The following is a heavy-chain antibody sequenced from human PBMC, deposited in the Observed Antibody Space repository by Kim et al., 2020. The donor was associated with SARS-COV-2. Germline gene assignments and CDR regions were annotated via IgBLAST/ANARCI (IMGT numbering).Heavy chain of an antibody. D-gene: IGHD3-10*01. J-gene: IGHJ4*02. V-gene: IGHV4-39*07. CDR3: ARDYLGSDY. Sequence: GTTYYTPPLKSQVTISVDTSKNQFSLKLSSVTAADTAVYYCARDYLGSDYWGQGTLVTVSS. CDR2: GTT.